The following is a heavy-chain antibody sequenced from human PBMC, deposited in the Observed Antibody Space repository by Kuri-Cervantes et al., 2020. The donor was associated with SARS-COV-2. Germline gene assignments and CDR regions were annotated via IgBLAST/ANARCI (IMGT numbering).Heavy chain of an antibody. CDR3: ARAGAEVTSHFDY. CDR1: GYTFTGYY. V-gene: IGHV1-2*02. CDR2: INPNSGGT. Sequence: ASVKVSCKASGYTFTGYYMHWVRQAPGQGLEWMGWINPNSGGTNYAQKFQGRVTMTRDTSISTAYMELSRLRSDDTAVYYCARAGAEVTSHFDYWGQGTLVTSPQ. J-gene: IGHJ4*02. D-gene: IGHD2-21*02.